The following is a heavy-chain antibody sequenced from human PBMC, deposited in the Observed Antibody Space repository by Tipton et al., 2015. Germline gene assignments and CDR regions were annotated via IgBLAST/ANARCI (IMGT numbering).Heavy chain of an antibody. Sequence: TLSLTCTVSGGSISHYYWSWIRQPPGKGLEWLGHIYYSGRTNYNPSLKGRVTISVDTSKKQFSLKLTSVTAADTAVYYCARGTVLGRVPWGWFDPWGQGTVVTVSS. J-gene: IGHJ5*02. CDR2: IYYSGRT. D-gene: IGHD7-27*01. CDR1: GGSISHYY. V-gene: IGHV4-59*01. CDR3: ARGTVLGRVPWGWFDP.